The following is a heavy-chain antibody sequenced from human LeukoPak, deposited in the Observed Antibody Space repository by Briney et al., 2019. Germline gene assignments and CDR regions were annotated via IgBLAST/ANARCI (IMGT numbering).Heavy chain of an antibody. V-gene: IGHV1-18*01. CDR3: ARRATTERGVSYGLDY. CDR1: GYTFTSYG. J-gene: IGHJ4*02. D-gene: IGHD5-18*01. Sequence: ASVKVSCKASGYTFTSYGISWVRQAPGQGLEWMGWISAYNGNTNYAQKLQGRVTMTTDTSTSTAYMELRSLRSDDTAVYYCARRATTERGVSYGLDYWGQGTLVTVSS. CDR2: ISAYNGNT.